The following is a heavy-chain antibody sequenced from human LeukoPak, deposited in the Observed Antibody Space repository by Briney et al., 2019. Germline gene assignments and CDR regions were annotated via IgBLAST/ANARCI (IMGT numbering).Heavy chain of an antibody. D-gene: IGHD3-22*01. CDR1: GYTFTGYY. CDR2: INPNSGGT. Sequence: ASVKVSCKASGYTFTGYYMHWVRQAPGRGLEWMGWINPNSGGTSRVTMTRDTSISTAYMELSRLRSDDTAVYYCARDVGGRITMIVVVRYYFDYWAREPWSPSPQ. J-gene: IGHJ4*02. CDR3: ARDVGGRITMIVVVRYYFDY. V-gene: IGHV1-2*02.